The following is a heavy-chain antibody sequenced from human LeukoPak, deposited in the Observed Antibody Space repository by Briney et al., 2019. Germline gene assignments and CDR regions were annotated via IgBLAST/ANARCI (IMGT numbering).Heavy chain of an antibody. CDR3: AKGVSPDRPYYYYSYMDV. CDR1: GFTFDDYA. CDR2: ISGDGGST. D-gene: IGHD4-23*01. J-gene: IGHJ6*03. V-gene: IGHV3-43*02. Sequence: GGSLRLSCAASGFTFDDYAMHWVRQAPGKGLEWVSLISGDGGSTYYADSVKGRFTISRDNSKNSLYLQMNSLRTEDTALYYCAKGVSPDRPYYYYSYMDVWGKGTTATVCS.